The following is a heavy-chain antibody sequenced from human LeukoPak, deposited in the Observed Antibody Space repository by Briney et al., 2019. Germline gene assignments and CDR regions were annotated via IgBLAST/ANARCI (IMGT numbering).Heavy chain of an antibody. Sequence: GGSLRLSCAASGFTFSSYAMHWVRQAPGKGLEWVAVISYDGSNKYYADSVKGRFTISRDNSKNTLYLQMNSLRAEDTAVYYCAREALSMMDYYGMDVWGQGTTVTVSS. CDR3: AREALSMMDYYGMDV. CDR1: GFTFSSYA. D-gene: IGHD3-16*02. V-gene: IGHV3-30-3*01. CDR2: ISYDGSNK. J-gene: IGHJ6*02.